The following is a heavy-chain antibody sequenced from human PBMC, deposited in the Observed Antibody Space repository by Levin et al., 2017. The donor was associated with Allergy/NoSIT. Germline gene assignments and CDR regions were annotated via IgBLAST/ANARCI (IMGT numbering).Heavy chain of an antibody. J-gene: IGHJ4*02. CDR1: GFTFSTFA. CDR2: ISGSGGST. D-gene: IGHD4-11*01. CDR3: AQEVWAVTTTTLLH. V-gene: IGHV3-23*01. Sequence: GGSLRLSCAASGFTFSTFAMSWVRQAPGKGLEWVSVISGSGGSTYYADSVKGRFTISRDNSKNTLYLQMNSLRAEDTAVYSCAQEVWAVTTTTLLHWGQGTLVTVSS.